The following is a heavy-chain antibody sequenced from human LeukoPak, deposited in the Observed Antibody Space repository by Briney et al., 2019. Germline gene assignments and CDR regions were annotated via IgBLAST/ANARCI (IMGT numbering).Heavy chain of an antibody. CDR1: GGSISSGSYY. J-gene: IGHJ4*02. CDR3: ARGMRGRLDY. CDR2: IYTSGST. Sequence: SETLSLTCTVSGGSISSGSYYWSWIRQPAGKGLEWIGRIYTSGSTNYNPSLKSRVTISVDTSKNQFSLKLSSVTAADTAVYYCARGMRGRLDYWGQGTLVTVSS. V-gene: IGHV4-61*02.